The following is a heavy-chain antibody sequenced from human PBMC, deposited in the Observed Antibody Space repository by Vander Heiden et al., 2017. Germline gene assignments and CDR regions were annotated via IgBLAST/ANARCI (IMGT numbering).Heavy chain of an antibody. CDR3: TRDRRRGYEW. CDR1: GVSVSSGNYY. J-gene: IGHJ4*02. D-gene: IGHD5-12*01. CDR2: VFHSGIT. V-gene: IGHV4-61*01. Sequence: QVQLQEPGPRLVEPSETLPPMCNVAGVSVSSGNYYWSWIRQTPGKGPQWIGYVFHSGITNYNPSLKSRVTISIDMFKDQFFLTLKSVTAADTAVYYCTRDRRRGYEWWGQGTLVTVSS.